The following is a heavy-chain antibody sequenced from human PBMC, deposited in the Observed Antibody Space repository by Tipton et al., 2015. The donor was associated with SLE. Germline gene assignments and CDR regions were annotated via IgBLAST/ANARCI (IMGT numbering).Heavy chain of an antibody. Sequence: SGFTFSSYGMHWVRQAPGKGLEWVAVIWYDGTNKYYAESVKGRFTISRDNSKNTLYLQMNSLRAEDTAVYYCARDFTIFGVVGYFDYWGQGTLVTVSS. J-gene: IGHJ4*02. CDR1: GFTFSSYG. V-gene: IGHV3-33*01. CDR2: IWYDGTNK. CDR3: ARDFTIFGVVGYFDY. D-gene: IGHD3-3*01.